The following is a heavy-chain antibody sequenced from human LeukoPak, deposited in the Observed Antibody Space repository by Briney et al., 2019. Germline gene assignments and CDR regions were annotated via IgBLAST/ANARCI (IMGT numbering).Heavy chain of an antibody. Sequence: SETLSLTCTVSGGSISSGDYYWSWIRQPPGKGLEWIGYIYYSGSTYYNPSLKSRVTISVDTSKNQFSLKLSSVTAADTAVYYCARVSVIRYFDYWGQGTLVTVSS. CDR2: IYYSGST. V-gene: IGHV4-30-4*01. CDR3: ARVSVIRYFDY. D-gene: IGHD3-22*01. CDR1: GGSISSGDYY. J-gene: IGHJ4*02.